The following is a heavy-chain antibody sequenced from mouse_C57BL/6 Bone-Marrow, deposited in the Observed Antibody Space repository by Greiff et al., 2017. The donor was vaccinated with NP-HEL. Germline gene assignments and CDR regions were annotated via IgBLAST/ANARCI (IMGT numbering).Heavy chain of an antibody. CDR2: FYPGSGSI. Sequence: QVQLKQSGAELVKPGASVKLSCKASGYTFTEYTIHWVKQRSGQGLEWIGWFYPGSGSIKYNEKFKDKATLTADKSSSTVYMELSRLTSEDSAVYFCARLPYYYGSSGYYFDYWGQGTTLTVSS. V-gene: IGHV1-62-2*01. CDR3: ARLPYYYGSSGYYFDY. J-gene: IGHJ2*01. D-gene: IGHD1-1*01. CDR1: GYTFTEYT.